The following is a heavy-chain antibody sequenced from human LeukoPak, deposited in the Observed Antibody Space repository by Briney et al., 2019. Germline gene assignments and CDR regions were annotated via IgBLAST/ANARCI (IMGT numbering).Heavy chain of an antibody. CDR3: ATPLDYYDSSGYHQGGD. V-gene: IGHV3-7*03. D-gene: IGHD3-22*01. CDR2: IKQDGSEK. CDR1: GFTFSTYW. Sequence: GGSLRLSCAASGFTFSTYWMSWVRQAPGKGLEWVANIKQDGSEKHYVDSVKGRFTISRDNAKNSLYLQMSGLRAEDTAVYYCATPLDYYDSSGYHQGGDWGQGTLVTVSS. J-gene: IGHJ4*02.